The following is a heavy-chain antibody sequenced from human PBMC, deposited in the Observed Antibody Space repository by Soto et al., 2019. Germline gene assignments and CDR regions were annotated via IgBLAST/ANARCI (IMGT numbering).Heavy chain of an antibody. CDR2: IDPSGGST. Sequence: ASVKVSCKASGYKITSYFMHWVRQAPGQGLEWMGMIDPSGGSTSYAQNFQGRVTITSDTSASTAYMELSSLRSEDTAVYYCARDFSIVVVAPGYWGQGTLVTVSS. J-gene: IGHJ4*02. CDR1: GYKITSYF. V-gene: IGHV1-46*01. D-gene: IGHD2-2*01. CDR3: ARDFSIVVVAPGY.